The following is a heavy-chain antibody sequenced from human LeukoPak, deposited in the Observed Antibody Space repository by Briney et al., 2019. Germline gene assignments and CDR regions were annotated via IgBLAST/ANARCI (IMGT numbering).Heavy chain of an antibody. V-gene: IGHV1-2*02. D-gene: IGHD4-17*01. CDR1: GYTFTGYY. J-gene: IGHJ4*02. CDR2: INPNSCGT. CDR3: ARAATVTTGVFDY. Sequence: ASVKVSCKASGYTFTGYYMHWVRQAPGQGLEWVVWINPNSCGTNYAHHFQGRGTRTRDQSISTAYMGLSRLRSDDTAVYYCARAATVTTGVFDYWGQGTLVTVSS.